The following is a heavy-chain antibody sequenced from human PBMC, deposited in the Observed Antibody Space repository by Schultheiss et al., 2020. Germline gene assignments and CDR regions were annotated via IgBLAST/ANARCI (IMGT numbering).Heavy chain of an antibody. D-gene: IGHD3-22*01. V-gene: IGHV3-30*07. CDR2: ISYDGSNK. CDR1: GFTFSSYA. CDR3: ARASDYYDSSGYYTH. J-gene: IGHJ4*02. Sequence: GGSLRLSCAASGFTFSSYAMHWVRQAPGKGLEWVAVISYDGSNKYYADSVKGRFTISRDNSKNTLYLQMNSLRAEDTAVYYCARASDYYDSSGYYTHWGQGTLVTVSS.